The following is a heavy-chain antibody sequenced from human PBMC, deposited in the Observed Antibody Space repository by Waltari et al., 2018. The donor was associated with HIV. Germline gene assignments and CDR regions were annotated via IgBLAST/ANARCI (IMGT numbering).Heavy chain of an antibody. V-gene: IGHV4-34*02. J-gene: IGHJ3*02. CDR2: VNHTGSS. CDR3: AGAAFYCDSRPLETFDI. Sequence: QVQLQQWGAGLLKPSETLSLTCAVYAVSFSAYHWFWIRQAPGRGLGWIGEVNHTGSSDYTPSLARRVTRTTDASKRQVFLMLTAVTAADTAVYYCAGAAFYCDSRPLETFDIWGQGTVVSVSS. CDR1: AVSFSAYH. D-gene: IGHD3-22*01.